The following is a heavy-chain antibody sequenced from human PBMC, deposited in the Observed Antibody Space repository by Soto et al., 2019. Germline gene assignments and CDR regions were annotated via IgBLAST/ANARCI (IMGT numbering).Heavy chain of an antibody. D-gene: IGHD6-13*01. CDR3: ARGGIAAAARQTPYYYYYYMDV. CDR1: GGSLSSYY. Sequence: SETLSLTWTVSGGSLSSYYWSWIWQPPGKGLEWIGYTYYSGSTNYNPSLKSRVTISVDTSKNQFSLKLSSVTAADTAVYYCARGGIAAAARQTPYYYYYYMDVWGKGTTVTVSS. CDR2: TYYSGST. V-gene: IGHV4-59*08. J-gene: IGHJ6*03.